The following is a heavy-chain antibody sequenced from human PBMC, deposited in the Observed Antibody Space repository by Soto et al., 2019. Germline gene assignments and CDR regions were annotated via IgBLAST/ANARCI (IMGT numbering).Heavy chain of an antibody. CDR1: GGSISSSSYY. CDR2: IYYSGST. J-gene: IGHJ4*02. D-gene: IGHD2-2*01. CDR3: ARHLGYCSSTSCLPYYFDY. Sequence: SETLSLTCTVSGGSISSSSYYWGWIRQPPGKGLEWIGSIYYSGSTYYNPSLKSRVTISVDTSKNQFSLKLSSVTAADTAVYYCARHLGYCSSTSCLPYYFDYWGQGTLVTVSS. V-gene: IGHV4-39*01.